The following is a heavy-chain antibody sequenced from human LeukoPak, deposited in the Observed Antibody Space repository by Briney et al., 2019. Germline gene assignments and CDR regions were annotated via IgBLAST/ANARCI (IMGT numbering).Heavy chain of an antibody. CDR3: ARVSGRDEALDS. V-gene: IGHV1-46*01. CDR2: INPSGEST. Sequence: ASVKISCKSSGYTFSSFSLHWVRQPPGPGLRWIGMINPSGESTTYAQNFQGRVSMTRDSSTSTGYMGLSSLKTEDTAVYYCARVSGRDEALDSWGEGTLVTVSS. J-gene: IGHJ4*02. CDR1: GYTFSSFS.